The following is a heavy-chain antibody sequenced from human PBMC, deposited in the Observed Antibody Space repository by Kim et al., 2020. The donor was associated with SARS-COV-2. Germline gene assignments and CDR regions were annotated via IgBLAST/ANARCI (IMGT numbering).Heavy chain of an antibody. Sequence: TYYNPSLKSRVTISVDTSKHQFSLKLNYVTAADTAVYYCARTYGSGTFDYWGQGTLVTVSS. J-gene: IGHJ4*02. D-gene: IGHD3-10*01. CDR3: ARTYGSGTFDY. CDR2: T. V-gene: IGHV4-30-2*04.